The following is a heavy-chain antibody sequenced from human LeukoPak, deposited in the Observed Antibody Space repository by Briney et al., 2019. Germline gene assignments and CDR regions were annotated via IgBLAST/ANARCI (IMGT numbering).Heavy chain of an antibody. D-gene: IGHD3-3*01. V-gene: IGHV3-7*01. Sequence: GGSLRLSCAASGFTFSSYWMSWVRQAPGKGLEWVANIKQDGSEKYYVDSVKGRFTISRGNAKNSLYLQMNSLRAEDTAVYYCAREIFWSGYYSNLHFDYWGQGTLVTVSS. CDR1: GFTFSSYW. J-gene: IGHJ4*02. CDR2: IKQDGSEK. CDR3: AREIFWSGYYSNLHFDY.